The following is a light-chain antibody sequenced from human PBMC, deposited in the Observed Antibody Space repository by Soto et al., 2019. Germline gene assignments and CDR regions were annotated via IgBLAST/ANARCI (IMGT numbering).Light chain of an antibody. J-gene: IGKJ1*01. V-gene: IGKV3-20*01. CDR3: QQYGTSPSLT. CDR1: QTISDSY. CDR2: RAS. Sequence: EIVLTQSPGTLSLSPGERVTLSCRASQTISDSYVAWYQQKPGQAPRLLIYRASRRASGIPDRFTGSGSGTNFSLTISRLEPEDFAVYYCQQYGTSPSLTFGQGTKVEV.